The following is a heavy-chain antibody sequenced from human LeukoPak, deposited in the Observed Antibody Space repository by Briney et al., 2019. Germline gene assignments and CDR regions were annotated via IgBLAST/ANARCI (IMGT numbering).Heavy chain of an antibody. CDR3: ASFYTYYDILTGYRPYYYYGMDV. V-gene: IGHV1-18*01. J-gene: IGHJ6*02. Sequence: ASVKASCKASGYTFTSYGISWVRQAPGQGLEWMGWISAYNGNTNYAQKLQGRVTMTTDTSTSTAYMELRSLRSDDTAVYYCASFYTYYDILTGYRPYYYYGMDVWGQGTTVTVSS. CDR1: GYTFTSYG. CDR2: ISAYNGNT. D-gene: IGHD3-9*01.